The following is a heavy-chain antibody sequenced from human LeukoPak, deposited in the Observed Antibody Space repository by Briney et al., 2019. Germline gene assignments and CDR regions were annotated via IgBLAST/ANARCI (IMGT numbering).Heavy chain of an antibody. Sequence: GASVKVSFKASGYTFTSYGISWLRQAPGQGQAPGQGLEYMGWISPYNGNTNYAQKLRGRVAMTTDTSTSTAYMELRSLRSDDTAVYFCAVRSGTYPYYFDWWGQGTLVTVSS. J-gene: IGHJ4*02. CDR2: ISPYNGNT. CDR1: GYTFTSYG. V-gene: IGHV1-18*01. CDR3: AVRSGTYPYYFDW. D-gene: IGHD3-10*01.